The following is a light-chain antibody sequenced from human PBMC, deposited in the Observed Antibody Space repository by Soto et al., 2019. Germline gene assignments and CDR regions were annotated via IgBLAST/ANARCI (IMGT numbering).Light chain of an antibody. CDR2: AAS. CDR3: QQSYSTPYT. J-gene: IGKJ2*01. CDR1: QSISSY. V-gene: IGKV1-39*01. Sequence: DIQMTQSPSSLSASVGDRVTITCRASQSISSYLNWYQQKPGKAPKLLIYAASSLQSGVPSRFSGSGSGTDFTLTISSLQPEDFATYYFQQSYSTPYTFGQGTKREIK.